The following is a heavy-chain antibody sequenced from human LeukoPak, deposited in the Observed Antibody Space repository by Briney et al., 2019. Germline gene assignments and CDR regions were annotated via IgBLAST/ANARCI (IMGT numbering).Heavy chain of an antibody. V-gene: IGHV1-24*01. CDR1: GYTLTELS. D-gene: IGHD3-22*01. CDR3: ATGYYYDSSGYLVY. Sequence: ASVKVSCKVSGYTLTELSMHWVRQAPGKGLEWMGGFDPEDGETIYAQKFQGRVTMTEGTSTDTAYMELSSLRSEDTAVYYCATGYYYDSSGYLVYWGQGTLVTVSS. J-gene: IGHJ4*02. CDR2: FDPEDGET.